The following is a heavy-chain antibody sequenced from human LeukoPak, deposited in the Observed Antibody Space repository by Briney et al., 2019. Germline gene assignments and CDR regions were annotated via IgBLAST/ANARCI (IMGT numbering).Heavy chain of an antibody. CDR3: ASLSEYCSAGSCYLGWFDP. Sequence: TSETLSLTCTVSGLSLSRGYYWGWVRQPPGKGLEWVGSIYHSGSTYYNPSLKSRVTMSVDTSKNQFSLKLSSVTAADTAVYYCASLSEYCSAGSCYLGWFDPWGQGTLVTVSS. CDR2: IYHSGST. V-gene: IGHV4-38-2*02. J-gene: IGHJ5*02. D-gene: IGHD2-15*01. CDR1: GLSLSRGYY.